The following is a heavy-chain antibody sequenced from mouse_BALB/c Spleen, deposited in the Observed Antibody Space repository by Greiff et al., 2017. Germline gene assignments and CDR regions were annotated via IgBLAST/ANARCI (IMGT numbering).Heavy chain of an antibody. CDR1: GFTFSSYA. V-gene: IGHV5-6-5*01. J-gene: IGHJ2*01. CDR3: ARGLRIYYFDY. Sequence: EVKVVESGGGLVKPGGSLKLSCAASGFTFSSYAMSWVRQTPEKRLEWVASISSGGSTYYPDSVKGRFTISRDNARNILYLQMSSLRSEDTAMYYCARGLRIYYFDYWGQGTTLTVSS. CDR2: ISSGGST.